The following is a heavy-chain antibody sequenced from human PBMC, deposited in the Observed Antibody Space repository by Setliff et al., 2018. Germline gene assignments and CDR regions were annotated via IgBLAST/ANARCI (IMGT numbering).Heavy chain of an antibody. Sequence: SETLSLTCAAYGGTFSYYYWTWIRQPLGKGLEWIGEIYHDGNDKYNPSVHYSPSLKSRVTISIDKFNNQFSLKLTSMTAADTAVYYCAKGGGRYHSDSWGQGILVTVSS. V-gene: IGHV4-34*01. D-gene: IGHD1-1*01. CDR3: AKGGGRYHSDS. CDR2: IYHDGND. J-gene: IGHJ4*02. CDR1: GGTFSYYY.